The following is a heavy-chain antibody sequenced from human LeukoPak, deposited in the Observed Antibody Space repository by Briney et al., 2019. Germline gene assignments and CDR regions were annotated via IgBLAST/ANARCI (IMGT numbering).Heavy chain of an antibody. CDR2: IYYSGST. CDR1: GGSISSGDYY. V-gene: IGHV4-30-4*01. D-gene: IGHD6-13*01. Sequence: SQTLSLTCTVSGGSISSGDYYWSWIRQPPGKGLEWIGYIYYSGSTYYNPSLKSRVSISVDTSKNQFSLKLSSVTAADTAVYYFARGSIAAAGTLDWFDPWGQGTLVTVSS. J-gene: IGHJ5*02. CDR3: ARGSIAAAGTLDWFDP.